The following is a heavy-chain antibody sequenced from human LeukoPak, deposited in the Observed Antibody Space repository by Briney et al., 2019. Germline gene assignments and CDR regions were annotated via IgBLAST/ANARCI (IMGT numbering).Heavy chain of an antibody. D-gene: IGHD3-22*01. J-gene: IGHJ4*02. CDR3: AKDRPNYYESNGHYYRRDGDY. CDR1: GFTFNIYS. V-gene: IGHV3-23*01. CDR2: VSSSGDFT. Sequence: GGSLRLSCAASGFTFNIYSMSWVRQAPGKGLEWVSSVSSSGDFTVYAGSVKGRFTISRDNSKKTIYLQMNSLRAEDTAIYYCAKDRPNYYESNGHYYRRDGDYWGQGTLVTVSS.